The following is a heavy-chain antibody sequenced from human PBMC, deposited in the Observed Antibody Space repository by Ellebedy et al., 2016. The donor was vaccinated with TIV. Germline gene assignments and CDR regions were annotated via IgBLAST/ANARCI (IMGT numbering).Heavy chain of an antibody. V-gene: IGHV3-21*01. CDR1: GFTFSSYS. CDR3: ARDDPKSSGVHY. Sequence: GESLKISXAASGFTFSSYSMNWVRQAPGKGLEWVSSISSSSSYIYYADSVKGRFTISRDNAKNSLYLQTNSLRAEDTAVYYCARDDPKSSGVHYWGQGTLVTVSS. J-gene: IGHJ4*02. D-gene: IGHD3-22*01. CDR2: ISSSSSYI.